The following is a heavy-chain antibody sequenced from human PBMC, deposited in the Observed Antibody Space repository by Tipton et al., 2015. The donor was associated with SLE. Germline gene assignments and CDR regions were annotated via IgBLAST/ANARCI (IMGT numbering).Heavy chain of an antibody. CDR1: GLTFSAYW. V-gene: IGHV3-7*03. D-gene: IGHD6-19*01. CDR3: ATDASGRYESAFDI. CDR2: MNQDGSEE. Sequence: SLRLSCVPSGLTFSAYWMTWVRQAPGKGLEWVASMNQDGSEEYYVDSVKGRFSISRDNAENSLYLQMNSLRAEDTAVYYCATDASGRYESAFDIWGQGTMVTVSS. J-gene: IGHJ3*02.